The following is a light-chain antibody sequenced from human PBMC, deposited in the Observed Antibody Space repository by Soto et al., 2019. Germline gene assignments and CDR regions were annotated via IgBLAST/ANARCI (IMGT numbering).Light chain of an antibody. V-gene: IGKV1-39*01. J-gene: IGKJ1*01. CDR3: QQSFSTPRT. CDR2: AAS. Sequence: DIQMTQSPSSLSASVGDRVTISCRASQTINTYVNWYLQKPGKAPKLLIYAASSLHSGVPSRFSGSGSGTYFTLTISSLQPEDFATYYCQQSFSTPRTFGQGTKVDSK. CDR1: QTINTY.